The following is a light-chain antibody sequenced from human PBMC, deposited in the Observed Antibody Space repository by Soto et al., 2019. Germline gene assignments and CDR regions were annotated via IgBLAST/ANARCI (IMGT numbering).Light chain of an antibody. CDR2: EVS. J-gene: IGLJ1*01. Sequence: QSALAQPASVSGSPGQSITIPCAGTSSDIGGYNYVSWYQQHPGKAPKVMIYEVSNRPSGVSNRFSGSKSGNTASLTISGLQAEDEADYYCSSYPSSSTLYVFGSGTKVT. CDR3: SSYPSSSTLYV. V-gene: IGLV2-14*01. CDR1: SSDIGGYNY.